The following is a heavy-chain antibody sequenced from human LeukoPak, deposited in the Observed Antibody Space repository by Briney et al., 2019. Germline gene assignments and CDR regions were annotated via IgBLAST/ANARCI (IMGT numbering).Heavy chain of an antibody. J-gene: IGHJ3*02. D-gene: IGHD3-10*01. Sequence: WASVKVSCKASGYTFTGYYMHWVRQAPGQGLEWMGWINPNSGGTDYAQKFQGWVTMTRDTSISTAYMELSRLRSDDTAVYYCARVRITMVRGARDAFDIWGQGTMVTVSS. CDR2: INPNSGGT. V-gene: IGHV1-2*04. CDR1: GYTFTGYY. CDR3: ARVRITMVRGARDAFDI.